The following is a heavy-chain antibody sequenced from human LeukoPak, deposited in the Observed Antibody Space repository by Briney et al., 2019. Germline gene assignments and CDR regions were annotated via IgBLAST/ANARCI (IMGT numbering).Heavy chain of an antibody. J-gene: IGHJ4*02. CDR2: ISYDGSNK. CDR1: RFTFSTYA. D-gene: IGHD3-10*01. V-gene: IGHV3-30-3*01. CDR3: ASGVGLLWFGELLSPLDY. Sequence: PGGSLRLSCAASRFTFSTYAMHWVRQAPGKGLEWVAVISYDGSNKYYADSVKGRFTISRDNSKNTLYLQMNSLRAEDTAVYYCASGVGLLWFGELLSPLDYWGQGTLVTVSS.